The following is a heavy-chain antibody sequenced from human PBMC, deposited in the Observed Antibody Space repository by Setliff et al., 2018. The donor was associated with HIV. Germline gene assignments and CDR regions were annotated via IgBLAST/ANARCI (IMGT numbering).Heavy chain of an antibody. Sequence: GSLRLSCATSGFAFSDYDFHWVRQVTGEGLEWVSAIGTGGDTYYADSVKGRFTISRENAKNSLYLQMNNVRAGDTAVYYCARELNGHTSSHYYFGLDVWGQGTTVTVSS. J-gene: IGHJ6*02. D-gene: IGHD6-6*01. CDR1: GFAFSDYD. V-gene: IGHV3-13*01. CDR3: ARELNGHTSSHYYFGLDV. CDR2: IGTGGDT.